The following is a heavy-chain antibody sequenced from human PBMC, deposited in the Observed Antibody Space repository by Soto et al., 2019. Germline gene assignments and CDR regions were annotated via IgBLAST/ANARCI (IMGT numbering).Heavy chain of an antibody. V-gene: IGHV3-23*01. CDR3: AKDAKTTSGWFLDS. CDR2: ISGSGGST. Sequence: GGSLRLSCAASGFTFSSYAMTWVRQATGKGLEWVSAISGSGGSTYYADSVKGRVTISRDNSTNTLYLQMNGLSAEDTAVYYCAKDAKTTSGWFLDSWGPGTLVTVSS. D-gene: IGHD6-19*01. CDR1: GFTFSSYA. J-gene: IGHJ4*02.